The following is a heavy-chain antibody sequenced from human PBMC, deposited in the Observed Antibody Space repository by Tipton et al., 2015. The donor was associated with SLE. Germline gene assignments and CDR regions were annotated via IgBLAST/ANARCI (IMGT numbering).Heavy chain of an antibody. D-gene: IGHD3-16*01. J-gene: IGHJ4*02. CDR3: ARDSRDDWGNHLNYFAY. Sequence: SLRLSCAASGFTFSSYAMNWVRQAPGKGLEWVSSISSSSSYIYYADSVKGRFTVSRDNAKSSLFLQMNSLGAEDTAVYYCARDSRDDWGNHLNYFAYWGQGTLVTVSS. V-gene: IGHV3-21*04. CDR1: GFTFSSYA. CDR2: ISSSSSYI.